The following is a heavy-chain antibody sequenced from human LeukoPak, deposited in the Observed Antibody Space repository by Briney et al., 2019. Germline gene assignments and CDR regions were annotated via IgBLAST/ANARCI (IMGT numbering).Heavy chain of an antibody. J-gene: IGHJ4*02. CDR1: GYTFTSYW. Sequence: GGSLKISCKGSGYTFTSYWIGWVRQMPGKGLEWMGIIYPGDSDTRYSPSFQGQVTISADKSSSTAYLQWSSLKASDTAMYYCARHPEMATIFSYQYWGQGTLVTVSS. CDR3: ARHPEMATIFSYQY. D-gene: IGHD5-24*01. CDR2: IYPGDSDT. V-gene: IGHV5-51*01.